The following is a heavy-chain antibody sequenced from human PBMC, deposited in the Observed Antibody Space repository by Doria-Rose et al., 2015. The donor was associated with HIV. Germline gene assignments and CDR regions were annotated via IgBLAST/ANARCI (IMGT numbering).Heavy chain of an antibody. CDR2: TFSDDER. V-gene: IGHV2-26*01. CDR1: GVSLSSPGMG. CDR3: ARIKSSRWYHKYYFDF. Sequence: QVTLKESGPVLVKPTETLTLTCTVSGVSLSSPGMGVSWIRQPPGKALEWLANTFSDDERSDKTSLKSRLTISRGTSKSQVVLTMTDMDPVDTATYYCARIKSSRWYHKYYFDFWGQGTLVIVS. D-gene: IGHD6-13*01. J-gene: IGHJ4*02.